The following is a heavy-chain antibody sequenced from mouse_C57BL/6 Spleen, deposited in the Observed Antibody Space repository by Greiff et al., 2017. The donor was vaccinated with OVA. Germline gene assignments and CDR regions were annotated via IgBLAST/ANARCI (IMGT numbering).Heavy chain of an antibody. V-gene: IGHV2-2*01. CDR1: GFSLTSYG. Sequence: VKVVESGPGLVQPSQSLSITCTVSGFSLTSYGVHWVRQSPGKGLEWLGVIWSGGSTDYTAAFISRLSISKDNSKSQVFFKMNSLQADDTAIYYCARRTFYAMDYWGQGTSVTVSS. CDR2: IWSGGST. J-gene: IGHJ4*01. CDR3: ARRTFYAMDY.